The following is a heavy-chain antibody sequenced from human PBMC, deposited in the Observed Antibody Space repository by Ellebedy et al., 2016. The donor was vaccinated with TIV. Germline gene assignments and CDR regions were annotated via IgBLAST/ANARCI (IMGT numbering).Heavy chain of an antibody. D-gene: IGHD4-17*01. Sequence: PGGSLRLSCAASGFDFSSYGMHWVRQAPGKGLHWLAVITYDGSNKYDVDSVKGRFTISRDNSKNTLFLQMNGVTPEDTGVYFCAKDTYGAYPLFSQGMDVWGQGTAVTVSS. CDR1: GFDFSSYG. CDR2: ITYDGSNK. J-gene: IGHJ6*02. V-gene: IGHV3-30*18. CDR3: AKDTYGAYPLFSQGMDV.